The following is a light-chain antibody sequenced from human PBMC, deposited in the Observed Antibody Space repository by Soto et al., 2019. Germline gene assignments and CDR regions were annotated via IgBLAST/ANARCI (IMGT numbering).Light chain of an antibody. CDR2: GAS. CDR3: QQYNNWPRT. CDR1: QSVTSN. J-gene: IGKJ1*01. Sequence: EIEMTQSPATVSVSPGGRATLSCRATQSVTSNLAWYQQKPGQAPRLLIYGASTRATDIPARFSGSGSGTEFTLTISSLQSEDFAVYYCQQYNNWPRTFGQGTKVDIK. V-gene: IGKV3-15*01.